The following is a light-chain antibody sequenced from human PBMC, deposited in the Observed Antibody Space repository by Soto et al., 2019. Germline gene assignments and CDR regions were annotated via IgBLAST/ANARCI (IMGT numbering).Light chain of an antibody. CDR1: SSDVGGYNY. CDR2: DVS. CDR3: SSYTTGGSLV. V-gene: IGLV2-14*01. J-gene: IGLJ2*01. Sequence: QSVLTQPASVSGSPGQSITISCTGTSSDVGGYNYVSWYQQHPGKAPKLMIYDVSNRPSGVSNRFSGAKSGNTASLTISGLQAEDEADYYCSSYTTGGSLVFGGGTKLNVL.